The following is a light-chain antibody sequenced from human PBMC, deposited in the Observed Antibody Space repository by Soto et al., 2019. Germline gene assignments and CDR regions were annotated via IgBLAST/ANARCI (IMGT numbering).Light chain of an antibody. Sequence: QSVLPQTHLASGPPRQRVTIACSGRGSNIGSNSVNWYQQLPGRAPKLLIYTNNQRRSGVPDRFSGSKSGTSASLVIGGLQSEDEAHYYCATWDDNLNAYVFGTGT. CDR3: ATWDDNLNAYV. CDR1: GSNIGSNS. J-gene: IGLJ1*01. CDR2: TNN. V-gene: IGLV1-44*01.